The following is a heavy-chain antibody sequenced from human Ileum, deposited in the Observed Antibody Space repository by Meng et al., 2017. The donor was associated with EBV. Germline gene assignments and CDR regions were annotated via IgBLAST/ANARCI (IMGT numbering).Heavy chain of an antibody. D-gene: IGHD1-26*01. J-gene: IGHJ4*02. Sequence: VRVGLFGGAVKQPVASVKITCTSFGYAFTVYNLHWVRQAPGQMLEWMGLINTGIGYTKSSQNFQARVAIIGDTSATTDYMELSSLRSEDTAVYYCVRGSPVGVPGAGDYWGQGTLVTVSS. CDR3: VRGSPVGVPGAGDY. CDR2: INTGIGYT. CDR1: GYAFTVYN. V-gene: IGHV1-3*04.